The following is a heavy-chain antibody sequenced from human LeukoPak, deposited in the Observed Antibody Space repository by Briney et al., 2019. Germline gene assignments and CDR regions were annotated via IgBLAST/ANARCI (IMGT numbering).Heavy chain of an antibody. J-gene: IGHJ5*02. CDR1: GGSFSGYY. CDR2: VNHSGST. Sequence: SETLSLTCAVYGGSFSGYYWSWIRQPPGKGLEWIGEVNHSGSTNYNPSLKSRVTISVDTSKNQFSLNLSSVTAADTAVYYCAREASSRTSSIKNWFDPWGQGTLVTVSS. CDR3: AREASSRTSSIKNWFDP. V-gene: IGHV4-34*01. D-gene: IGHD2-2*01.